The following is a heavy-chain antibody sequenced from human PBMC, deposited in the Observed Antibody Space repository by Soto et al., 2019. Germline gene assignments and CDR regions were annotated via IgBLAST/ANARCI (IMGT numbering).Heavy chain of an antibody. Sequence: PSETLSLTCTVSGGSISSSSYYWGWIRQPPGKGLEWIGSIYYSGSTYYNPSLKSRVTISVDTSKNQFSLKLSSVTAADTAVYYCVILMRGYITIVRGDYWGQGTLVTGSS. V-gene: IGHV4-39*01. D-gene: IGHD3-10*01. CDR2: IYYSGST. J-gene: IGHJ4*02. CDR1: GGSISSSSYY. CDR3: VILMRGYITIVRGDY.